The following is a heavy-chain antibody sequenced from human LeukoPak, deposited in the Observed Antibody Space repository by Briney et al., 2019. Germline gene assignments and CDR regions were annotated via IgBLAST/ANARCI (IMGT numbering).Heavy chain of an antibody. D-gene: IGHD6-19*01. Sequence: SETLSLTCTVSGGSISNYYWSWIRQPPGKGLEWIGYINYSGSTNSNPSLKSRVTISLDTSKNQFSLNLSSVTAADTAVYYCARGTWSAGMRMRGYYFDDWGQGTLVTVSS. CDR2: INYSGST. CDR1: GGSISNYY. V-gene: IGHV4-59*08. CDR3: ARGTWSAGMRMRGYYFDD. J-gene: IGHJ4*02.